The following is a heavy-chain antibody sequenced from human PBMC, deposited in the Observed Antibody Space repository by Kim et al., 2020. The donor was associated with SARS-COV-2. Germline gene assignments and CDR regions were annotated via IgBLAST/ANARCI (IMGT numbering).Heavy chain of an antibody. J-gene: IGHJ4*03. CDR1: GFTFSSYA. CDR2: ISYDGSNK. CDR3: ARGGGVYCSSTSCYF. D-gene: IGHD2-2*01. V-gene: IGHV3-30-3*01. Sequence: GRSLRLSCAASGFTFSSYAMHWVRQAPGKGLEWVAVISYDGSNKYYADSVKGRFTISRDNSKNTLYLQMNSLRAEDTAVYYCARGGGVYCSSTSCYF.